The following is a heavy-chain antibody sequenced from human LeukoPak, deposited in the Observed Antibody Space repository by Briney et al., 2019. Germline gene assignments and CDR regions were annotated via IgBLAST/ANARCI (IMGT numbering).Heavy chain of an antibody. V-gene: IGHV4-61*02. CDR2: IYTSGNT. CDR3: ATAETIYDILSRQLDY. Sequence: ASETLSLTCTVSGGSGSRGSYYWSWIRQPAGKGLEWIGRIYTSGNTNYSPSLKNRVTISVDTSKSQLSLKLSSVTAADTAVYYCATAETIYDILSRQLDYWGQGTLVTVSS. CDR1: GGSGSRGSYY. J-gene: IGHJ4*02. D-gene: IGHD3-9*01.